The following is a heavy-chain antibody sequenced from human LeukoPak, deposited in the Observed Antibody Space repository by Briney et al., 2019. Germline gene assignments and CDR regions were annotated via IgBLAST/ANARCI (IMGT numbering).Heavy chain of an antibody. J-gene: IGHJ5*02. CDR1: GFTFSSYG. V-gene: IGHV3-30*02. Sequence: GGSLRLSCAASGFTFSSYGMHWVRQAPGKGLEWVAFIRYDGSNKYYADSVKGRFTISRDNAKNSLYLQMNSLRAEDTAVYYCARDWGIAAAGFDPWGQGTLVTVSS. D-gene: IGHD6-13*01. CDR3: ARDWGIAAAGFDP. CDR2: IRYDGSNK.